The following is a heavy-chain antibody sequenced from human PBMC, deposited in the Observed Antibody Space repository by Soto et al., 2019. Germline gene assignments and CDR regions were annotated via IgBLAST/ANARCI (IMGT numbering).Heavy chain of an antibody. D-gene: IGHD2-2*01. Sequence: GGSLRLSCAASGFTFSSYGMHWVRQAPGKGLEWVAVIWYDGSNKYYADSVKGRFTISRDNSKNTLYLQMNSLRAEDTAVYYCAGEAVVVPAANHAFDIWGQGTMVTVSS. CDR2: IWYDGSNK. CDR1: GFTFSSYG. J-gene: IGHJ3*02. V-gene: IGHV3-33*08. CDR3: AGEAVVVPAANHAFDI.